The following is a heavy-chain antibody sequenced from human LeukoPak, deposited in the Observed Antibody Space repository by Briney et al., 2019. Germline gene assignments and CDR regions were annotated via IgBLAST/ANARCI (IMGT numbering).Heavy chain of an antibody. CDR3: ARNHGYSFDS. CDR1: GFTFSGYG. V-gene: IGHV3-33*01. D-gene: IGHD3-10*01. CDR2: IWYDGNNK. Sequence: PGRSLRLSCAASGFTFSGYGMHWVRQAPGKGLEWVAVIWYDGNNKYYADSGKGRFTISRDNSKNTLHLQMNSLRAEDTAVYYCARNHGYSFDSWGQGTLVTVSS. J-gene: IGHJ4*02.